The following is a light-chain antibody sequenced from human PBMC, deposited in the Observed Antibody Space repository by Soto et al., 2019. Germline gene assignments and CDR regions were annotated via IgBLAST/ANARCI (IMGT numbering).Light chain of an antibody. CDR3: QQYGSSPPLT. J-gene: IGKJ4*01. V-gene: IGKV3-20*01. CDR1: QSVSTSN. Sequence: ENLLTEYPGTLSLSPRERANLSRRASQSVSTSNLAWYQQKPGQAPRLLIYGASSRATGIPDRFSGSGSGTDFTLTISRLEPEDFAVYYCQQYGSSPPLTFGGGTKVEIK. CDR2: GAS.